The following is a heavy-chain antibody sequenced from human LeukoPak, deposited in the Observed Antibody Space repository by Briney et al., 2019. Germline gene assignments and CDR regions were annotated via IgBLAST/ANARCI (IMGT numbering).Heavy chain of an antibody. J-gene: IGHJ6*02. CDR1: GFTFSSYA. CDR2: IYSGGST. V-gene: IGHV3-53*01. D-gene: IGHD2-2*01. Sequence: GGSLRLSCAASGFTFSSYAMSWVRQAPGKGLEWVSVIYSGGSTYYADSVKGRFTISRDNSKNTLYLQMNSLRAEDTAVYYCARVPSSTSSYYYYGMDVWGQGTTVTVSS. CDR3: ARVPSSTSSYYYYGMDV.